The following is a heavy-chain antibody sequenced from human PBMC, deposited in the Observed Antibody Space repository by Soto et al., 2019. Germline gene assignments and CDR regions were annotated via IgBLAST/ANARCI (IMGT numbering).Heavy chain of an antibody. V-gene: IGHV3-15*01. J-gene: IGHJ6*03. CDR1: GFTFSNAW. CDR3: TTDPNVVVPAAMHSSPCYYYYYMDV. CDR2: IKSKTDGGTT. D-gene: IGHD2-2*01. Sequence: GSLRLSCAASGFTFSNAWMSWVRQAPGKGLEWVGRIKSKTDGGTTDYAAPVKGRFTISRDDSKNTLYLQMNSLKTEDTAVYYCTTDPNVVVPAAMHSSPCYYYYYMDVWGKGTTVTVSS.